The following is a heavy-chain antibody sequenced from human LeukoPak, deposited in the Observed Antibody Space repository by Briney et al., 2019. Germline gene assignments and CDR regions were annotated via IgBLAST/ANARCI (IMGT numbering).Heavy chain of an antibody. CDR3: AKDRGLVGATPSNFDY. CDR2: ISGSGGST. J-gene: IGHJ4*02. V-gene: IGHV3-23*01. CDR1: GFTFSSCA. D-gene: IGHD1-26*01. Sequence: GGSLRLSCAASGFTFSSCAMNWVRQAPGKGLEWVSGISGSGGSTYYADSVRGRFTISRDNSKKTVYVQMNSLRAEDTAIYYCAKDRGLVGATPSNFDYWGQGTLVTVSS.